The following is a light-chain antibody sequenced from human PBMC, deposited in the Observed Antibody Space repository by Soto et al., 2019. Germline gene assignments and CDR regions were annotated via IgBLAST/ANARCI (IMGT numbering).Light chain of an antibody. CDR1: QGITNF. Sequence: IQLTQSPSSLSASVGDRVTLTCRASQGITNFLAWYQQKPGKAPKLLIFTASTLQSGVPSRFTGSGSGTDFALTISSLQPEDSATYYCQQLNSFPWTFGQGTKVEIK. CDR3: QQLNSFPWT. CDR2: TAS. J-gene: IGKJ1*01. V-gene: IGKV1-9*01.